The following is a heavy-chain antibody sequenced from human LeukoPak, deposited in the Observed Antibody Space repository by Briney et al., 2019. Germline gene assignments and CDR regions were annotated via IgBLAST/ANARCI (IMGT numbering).Heavy chain of an antibody. Sequence: PGGSLRLSCAASGFVFRNYFMSWVRQAPGKGLEWVASIKNDGSERYYVDSVRGRFTISRDNSKNTLYLQLNSLRAEDTAVYYCAREGSGRTAYNDGLDVWGQGTMVTVSS. CDR3: AREGSGRTAYNDGLDV. CDR2: IKNDGSER. D-gene: IGHD3-10*01. J-gene: IGHJ3*01. CDR1: GFVFRNYF. V-gene: IGHV3-7*03.